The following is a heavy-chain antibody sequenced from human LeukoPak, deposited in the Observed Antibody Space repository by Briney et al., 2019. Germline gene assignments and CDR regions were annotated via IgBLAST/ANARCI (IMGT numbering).Heavy chain of an antibody. CDR1: GGSISYYY. V-gene: IGHV4-34*01. Sequence: SETLSLTCTVSGGSISYYYWSWIRQPPGKGLEWIGEINHSGSTNYNPSLKSRVTISVDTSKNQFSLKLSSVTAADTAVYYCARGGTVLRFLEWLLFGGFDYWGQGTLVTVSS. CDR2: INHSGST. J-gene: IGHJ4*02. CDR3: ARGGTVLRFLEWLLFGGFDY. D-gene: IGHD3-3*01.